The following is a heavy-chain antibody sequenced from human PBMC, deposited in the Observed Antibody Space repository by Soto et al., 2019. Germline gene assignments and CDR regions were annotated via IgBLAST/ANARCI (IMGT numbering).Heavy chain of an antibody. V-gene: IGHV3-7*01. Sequence: EVQLVESGGGLVQPGGSLRLSCAASGFTFSNYWMNWVRQAPGKGLEWVANINEDGSEKYYVDSAKGRFTISRDNAKNSLYLQMSSLRAEDTAVYYCARDLFDYWAQGTLVTLSS. CDR3: ARDLFDY. CDR1: GFTFSNYW. CDR2: INEDGSEK. J-gene: IGHJ4*02.